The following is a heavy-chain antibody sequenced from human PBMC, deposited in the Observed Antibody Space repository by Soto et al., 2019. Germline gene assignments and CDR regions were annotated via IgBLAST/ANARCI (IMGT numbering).Heavy chain of an antibody. CDR2: ITGSGGVT. D-gene: IGHD2-21*01. V-gene: IGHV3-48*03. J-gene: IGHJ4*02. Sequence: EVKLVESGGALVQPGGSLRLSCTASGFDFSGSEMNWFRQAAGKGLEWVAYITGSGGVTFHADSVKGRFSIYRDNAKNSLFLDMSDLTADDTGVYYCAKVAPFILGSPFWGQGTLVTVSS. CDR1: GFDFSGSE. CDR3: AKVAPFILGSPF.